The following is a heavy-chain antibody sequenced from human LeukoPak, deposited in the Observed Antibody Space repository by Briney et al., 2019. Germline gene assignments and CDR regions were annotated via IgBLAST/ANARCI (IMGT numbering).Heavy chain of an antibody. V-gene: IGHV4-4*09. J-gene: IGHJ2*01. Sequence: SETLSLTCTVSGGSISSYYWSWLRQPPGKGLEWIGYIYNSENTKYNSSLESRVTISVDTSKNQFFLKLSSVTAAGTAVYYCARFHSGPSGWYVLWYFDLWGRGTLVTVSS. CDR1: GGSISSYY. CDR2: IYNSENT. D-gene: IGHD6-19*01. CDR3: ARFHSGPSGWYVLWYFDL.